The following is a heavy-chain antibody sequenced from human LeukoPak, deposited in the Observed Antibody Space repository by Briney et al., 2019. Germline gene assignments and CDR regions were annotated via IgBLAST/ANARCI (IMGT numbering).Heavy chain of an antibody. CDR3: ARTDSSGSKTSEFDY. Sequence: SGPALVKPTQTLTLTCTFSGFSLSTSGMCVSWIRQPPGKALEWLARIDWDDDKYYSTSLKTRLTISKDTSKNQVVLTMTNMDPVDTATYYCARTDSSGSKTSEFDYWGQGTLVTVSS. V-gene: IGHV2-70*11. J-gene: IGHJ4*02. D-gene: IGHD3-22*01. CDR2: IDWDDDK. CDR1: GFSLSTSGMC.